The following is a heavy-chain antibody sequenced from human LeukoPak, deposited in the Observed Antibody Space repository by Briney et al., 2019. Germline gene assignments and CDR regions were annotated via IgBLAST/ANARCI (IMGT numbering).Heavy chain of an antibody. Sequence: GRSLRLSCAASGFTFSNYGMQWVPQAPGKGLEWVAVIWYDGSNEDYADSVKGRFTISRDNSKNTLYLQMNSLRAEDTAVYYCARTMMTATVDYWGQGTLVTVSS. V-gene: IGHV3-33*01. D-gene: IGHD3-22*01. CDR1: GFTFSNYG. J-gene: IGHJ4*02. CDR2: IWYDGSNE. CDR3: ARTMMTATVDY.